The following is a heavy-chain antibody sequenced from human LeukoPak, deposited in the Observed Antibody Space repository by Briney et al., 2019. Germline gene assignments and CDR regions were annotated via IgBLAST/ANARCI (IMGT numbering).Heavy chain of an antibody. CDR2: IIPIFGTA. V-gene: IGHV1-69*06. J-gene: IGHJ4*02. CDR3: ALGYYYDSSGPRSDFDY. Sequence: ASVKVSCKASGGTFSSYAISWVRQAPGQGLEWMGGIIPIFGTANYAQKFQGRVTVTADKSTSTAYMELSSLRSEDTAVYYCALGYYYDSSGPRSDFDYWGQGTLVTVSS. CDR1: GGTFSSYA. D-gene: IGHD3-22*01.